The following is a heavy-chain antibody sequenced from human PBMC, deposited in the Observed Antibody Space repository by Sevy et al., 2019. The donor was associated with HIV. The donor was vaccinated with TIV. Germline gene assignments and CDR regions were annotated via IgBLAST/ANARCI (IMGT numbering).Heavy chain of an antibody. J-gene: IGHJ4*02. Sequence: GGSLRLSCAASGLTISSYRMTWVRQAPGKGLEWVSCISSNSAYINYADSVKGRFTISRDNAKNLLYLQMDSLRAEDTAVYYCARAVLEISTWRSDYWGQGTLVTVSS. CDR1: GLTISSYR. D-gene: IGHD1-1*01. CDR2: ISSNSAYI. CDR3: ARAVLEISTWRSDY. V-gene: IGHV3-21*01.